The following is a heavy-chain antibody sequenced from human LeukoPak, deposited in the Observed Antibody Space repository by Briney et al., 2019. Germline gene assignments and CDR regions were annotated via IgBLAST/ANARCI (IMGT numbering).Heavy chain of an antibody. V-gene: IGHV4-34*01. CDR3: ARVLNWFDP. CDR1: GASSSGYY. Sequence: PSETLSLTCAVYGASSSGYYWSWIRQPPGKGLEWIGSIYYSGSTYYNPSLKSRVTISVDTSKNQFSLKLSSVTAADTAVYYCARVLNWFDPWGQGTLVTVSS. J-gene: IGHJ5*02. CDR2: IYYSGST.